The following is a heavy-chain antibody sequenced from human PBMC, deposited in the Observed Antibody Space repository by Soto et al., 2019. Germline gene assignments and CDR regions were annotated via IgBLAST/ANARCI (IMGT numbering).Heavy chain of an antibody. J-gene: IGHJ4*02. D-gene: IGHD2-2*01. CDR3: ARYCRSTSCYDY. Sequence: VGSLRLSCAASGFSFSNYAMHWVRQAPGKGLEWVAVISYDGRDKYYEDSVKGRYTISRDKSKNTLFLQMNSLRAEDTAVYYCARYCRSTSCYDYWGQGTLVTVSS. CDR2: ISYDGRDK. CDR1: GFSFSNYA. V-gene: IGHV3-30*03.